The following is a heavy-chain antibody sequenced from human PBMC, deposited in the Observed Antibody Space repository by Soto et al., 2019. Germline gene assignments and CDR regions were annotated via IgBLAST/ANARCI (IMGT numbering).Heavy chain of an antibody. Sequence: SETLSLTCTVSGGSISSYYWSWIRQPPGKGLKKIGYIYYSGSTNYNPSLKSRVTISVDTSNNQFSLKLSSVTAADTAVYYCASSPTYYDFWSGPGFDPWGQGTLVTVS. CDR1: GGSISSYY. CDR2: IYYSGST. V-gene: IGHV4-59*01. D-gene: IGHD3-3*01. J-gene: IGHJ5*02. CDR3: ASSPTYYDFWSGPGFDP.